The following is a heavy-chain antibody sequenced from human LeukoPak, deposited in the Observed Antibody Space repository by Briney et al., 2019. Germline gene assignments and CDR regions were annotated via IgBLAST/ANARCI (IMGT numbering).Heavy chain of an antibody. J-gene: IGHJ4*02. CDR3: AKDVSTQYGSGSYYYDY. CDR1: GFTFDNYA. D-gene: IGHD3-10*01. CDR2: ISWNSGTT. Sequence: PGRSLRLSCAASGFTFDNYAMHWVRQGPGKGLEWVSSISWNSGTTGYADSVKGRFTISRDNAKNSLYLQMNSLRAEDTALYYCAKDVSTQYGSGSYYYDYWGQGTLVTVSS. V-gene: IGHV3-9*01.